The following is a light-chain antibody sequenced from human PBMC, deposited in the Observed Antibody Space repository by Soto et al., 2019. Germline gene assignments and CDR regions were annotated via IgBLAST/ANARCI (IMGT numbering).Light chain of an antibody. V-gene: IGKV3-20*01. Sequence: EIVLTQSPGTLSLSPGERATLSCRASKSVSSSYLAWYQQKPGQAPRLLIYGASSRATGIPDRFSGSGSGTDFTLTISRLEPEDFAVYYCQRYGSSYTFGQGTKLEIK. CDR3: QRYGSSYT. CDR2: GAS. J-gene: IGKJ2*01. CDR1: KSVSSSY.